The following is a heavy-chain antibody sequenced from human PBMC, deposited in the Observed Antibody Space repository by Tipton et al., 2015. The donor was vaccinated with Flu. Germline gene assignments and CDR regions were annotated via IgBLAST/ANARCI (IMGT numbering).Heavy chain of an antibody. CDR2: IKEDGSET. D-gene: IGHD2/OR15-2a*01. Sequence: SLRLSCIGSGFTIKNYRMSWVRQAPGKGLEWVANIKEDGSETYYVDSVKGRFAISRDNAKNSLYLQMTSLRVEDTAVYYCGRDGVAMGKGWEYSHMDVWAKGTTVIVS. CDR1: GFTIKNYR. CDR3: GRDGVAMGKGWEYSHMDV. J-gene: IGHJ6*03. V-gene: IGHV3-7*01.